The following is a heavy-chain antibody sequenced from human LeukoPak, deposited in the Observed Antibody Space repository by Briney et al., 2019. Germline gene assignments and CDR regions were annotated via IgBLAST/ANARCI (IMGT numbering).Heavy chain of an antibody. V-gene: IGHV4-59*01. CDR1: GGSISSYY. J-gene: IGHJ4*02. CDR2: INYSGST. Sequence: PWETLSLTCTVSGGSISSYYWSWIRQPPGKGLEWMGYINYSGSTNYNPSLKSRVTISVDTSKNQFSLKLSSVTAADTAVYYCARDQRYYYDSSGYPVRYFDYWGQGTLVTVSS. D-gene: IGHD3-22*01. CDR3: ARDQRYYYDSSGYPVRYFDY.